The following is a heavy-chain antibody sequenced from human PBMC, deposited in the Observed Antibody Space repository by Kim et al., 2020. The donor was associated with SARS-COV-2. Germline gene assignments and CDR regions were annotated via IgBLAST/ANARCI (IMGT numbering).Heavy chain of an antibody. CDR3: ARATVGSSSIRRYYYGMDV. CDR2: IWYDGSNK. D-gene: IGHD6-13*01. J-gene: IGHJ6*02. CDR1: GFTFSSYG. Sequence: GGSLRLSCAASGFTFSSYGMHWVRQAPGKGLEWVAVIWYDGSNKYYADSVKGRFTISRDNSKNTLYLQMNSLRAEDTAVYYCARATVGSSSIRRYYYGMDVWGQGTTVTVSS. V-gene: IGHV3-33*01.